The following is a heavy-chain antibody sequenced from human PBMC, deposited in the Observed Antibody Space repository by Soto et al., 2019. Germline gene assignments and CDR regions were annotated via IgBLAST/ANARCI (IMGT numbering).Heavy chain of an antibody. CDR1: GYTFSSYW. D-gene: IGHD2-21*01. V-gene: IGHV5-51*01. J-gene: IGHJ5*02. CDR2: IYPGDSDT. Sequence: PGESLKISCKGSGYTFSSYWIAWVRQMPGKGLEWMGIIYPGDSDTRYNPSFQGQVTISADKSISTAYLQWSSLKASDTAIYYCARRGDQLEWFEPWGQGTQVTVSS. CDR3: ARRGDQLEWFEP.